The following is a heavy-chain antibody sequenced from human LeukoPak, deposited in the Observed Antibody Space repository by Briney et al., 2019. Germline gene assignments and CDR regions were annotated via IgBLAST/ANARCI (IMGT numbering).Heavy chain of an antibody. J-gene: IGHJ3*02. CDR1: GGSISSYY. CDR3: ARLRFGELLGAFDI. CDR2: IYYSGST. V-gene: IGHV4-59*08. D-gene: IGHD3-10*01. Sequence: SETLSLTCTVSGGSISSYYWSWIRQPPGKGLEWIGYIYYSGSTNYNPSLKSRVTISVDTSKNQFSLKLSSVTAADTAVYYCARLRFGELLGAFDIWGQRTMVTVSS.